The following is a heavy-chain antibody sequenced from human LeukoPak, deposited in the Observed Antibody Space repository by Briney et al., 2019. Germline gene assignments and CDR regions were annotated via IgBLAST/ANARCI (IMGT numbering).Heavy chain of an antibody. CDR1: GYTFTIYG. D-gene: IGHD3-22*01. J-gene: IGHJ5*02. V-gene: IGHV1-18*01. CDR2: ISAYNGNT. Sequence: GASVKVSCKASGYTFTIYGISWVRQAPGQGRECMGWISAYNGNTNYTQNLQGGVTMTTDTSTSTAYMELRSLRSDDTAVYYCARGPDYYDSSGLHRWGQGTLVTVSS. CDR3: ARGPDYYDSSGLHR.